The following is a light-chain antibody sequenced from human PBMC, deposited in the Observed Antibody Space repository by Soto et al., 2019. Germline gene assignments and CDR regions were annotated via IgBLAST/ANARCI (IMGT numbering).Light chain of an antibody. CDR2: GAA. V-gene: IGKV3-15*01. Sequence: EIEMTQSPATLSASPGESVTLSCRASQTVPSRIACYQQKPVQGPNLLIYGAARRATVFPDRFSGTGSGTEIALTISSLKSEDYEVYYCQQYKSWPPNTFGQGTRLEIK. J-gene: IGKJ5*01. CDR1: QTVPSR. CDR3: QQYKSWPPNT.